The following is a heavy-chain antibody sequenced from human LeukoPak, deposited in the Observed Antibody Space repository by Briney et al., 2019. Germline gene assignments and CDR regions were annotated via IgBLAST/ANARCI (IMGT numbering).Heavy chain of an antibody. CDR2: MYLSGTT. V-gene: IGHV4-4*02. Sequence: SGTLSLTCTVSGDSINSLDLWSWVRQPPGKGLEWIGEMYLSGTTHSNPFVKSRVTISIDKSKNQFFLNLSSVTAADTAVYYCAGLVGRYSSGLYYYYFDYWGQGTLVTVSS. CDR1: GDSINSLDL. D-gene: IGHD3-22*01. CDR3: AGLVGRYSSGLYYYYFDY. J-gene: IGHJ4*02.